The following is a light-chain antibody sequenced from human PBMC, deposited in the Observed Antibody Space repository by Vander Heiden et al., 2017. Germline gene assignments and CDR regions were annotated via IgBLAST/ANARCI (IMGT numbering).Light chain of an antibody. CDR3: QQYNQWPLT. CDR2: GAS. Sequence: IVMTQSQATLSVSPGERATLSCRASQSVSGTLAWYQQKPGQTPRLLIYGASTRASGIPARFSGSGSGTEFTLTISSLQSEDFAVYYCQQYNQWPLTFGGGTKLEIK. V-gene: IGKV3D-15*01. CDR1: QSVSGT. J-gene: IGKJ4*01.